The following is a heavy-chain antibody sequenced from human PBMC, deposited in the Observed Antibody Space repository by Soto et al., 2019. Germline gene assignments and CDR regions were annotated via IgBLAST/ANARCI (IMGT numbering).Heavy chain of an antibody. CDR3: AKDSTSFYPASSIDY. D-gene: IGHD3-16*02. Sequence: GGSLRLSCAASGFTFSSYAMSWIRQAPGKGLEWVSAISGSGGSTYYADSVKGRFTISRDNSKNTLYLQMNSLRAEDTAVYYCAKDSTSFYPASSIDYWGQGTLVTVSS. J-gene: IGHJ4*02. CDR1: GFTFSSYA. CDR2: ISGSGGST. V-gene: IGHV3-23*01.